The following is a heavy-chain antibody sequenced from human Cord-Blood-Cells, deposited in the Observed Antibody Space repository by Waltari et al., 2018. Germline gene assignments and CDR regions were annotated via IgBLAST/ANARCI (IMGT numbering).Heavy chain of an antibody. D-gene: IGHD1-20*01. J-gene: IGHJ2*01. Sequence: QVQLVQSGAEVKKPGSSVKVSCKASGGTFSSYAISWVRQAPGQGLEWMGRIIPILGIANYAQKFQGRVTITADKSTSTAYMELSSLRSEDTAVYYCASWRYTDWYFDLWGRGTLVTVSS. CDR3: ASWRYTDWYFDL. CDR1: GGTFSSYA. CDR2: IIPILGIA. V-gene: IGHV1-69*09.